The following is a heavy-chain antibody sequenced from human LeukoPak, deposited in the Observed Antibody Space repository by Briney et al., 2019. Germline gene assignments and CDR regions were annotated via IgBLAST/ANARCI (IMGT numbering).Heavy chain of an antibody. V-gene: IGHV4-59*12. CDR2: IYYTGST. D-gene: IGHD1-26*01. J-gene: IGHJ6*03. CDR3: ARLSVIVGAALEYYYYYMDV. Sequence: SETLSLTCTVSGGSISNYYWGWIRQPPGKGLEWIGNIYYTGSTKYNPSLRSRVTISVDPSKNQVSLKLTSVTAADTAVYYCARLSVIVGAALEYYYYYMDVWGQGTTVTVSS. CDR1: GGSISNYY.